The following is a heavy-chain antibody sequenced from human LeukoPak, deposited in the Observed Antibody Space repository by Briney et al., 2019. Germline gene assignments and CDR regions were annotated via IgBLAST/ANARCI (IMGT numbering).Heavy chain of an antibody. J-gene: IGHJ5*02. CDR3: AREIVVVVAATDVWFDP. CDR2: ISSSSSYI. V-gene: IGHV3-21*01. Sequence: SGGSLRLSCAASGFTFSSYSMNWVRQAPGKGLEWVSSISSSSSYIYYADSVKGRFTISRDNAKNSLYLQMNSLRAEDTAVYYCAREIVVVVAATDVWFDPWGQGTLVTVSS. D-gene: IGHD2-15*01. CDR1: GFTFSSYS.